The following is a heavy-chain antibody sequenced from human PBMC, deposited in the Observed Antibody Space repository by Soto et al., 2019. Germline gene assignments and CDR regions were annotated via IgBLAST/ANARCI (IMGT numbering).Heavy chain of an antibody. D-gene: IGHD3-22*01. V-gene: IGHV3-74*01. Sequence: EVQLVESGGGLVQHGGSLRLSCAASGFTFSSYWMHWVRQAPGKGLVWVSRINSDGSSTSYADPVKGRFTITRDNAKNTLYLQMNSLRAEDTAVYYCARGSYYYDSSGYSHQDYWGQGTLVTVSS. CDR3: ARGSYYYDSSGYSHQDY. CDR1: GFTFSSYW. J-gene: IGHJ4*02. CDR2: INSDGSST.